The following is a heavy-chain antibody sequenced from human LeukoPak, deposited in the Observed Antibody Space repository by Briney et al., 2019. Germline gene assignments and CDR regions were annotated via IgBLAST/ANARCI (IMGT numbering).Heavy chain of an antibody. Sequence: PGRSLRLSCAASGFTFSSYAMHWVRQAPGKGLEWVAVISYDGSNKYYADSVKGRFTISRDNSKNTLYLQMNSLRLEDTAIYYCAKYYYEGTGASPLDYWGQGTLVTVSS. V-gene: IGHV3-30*04. J-gene: IGHJ4*02. D-gene: IGHD3-22*01. CDR1: GFTFSSYA. CDR2: ISYDGSNK. CDR3: AKYYYEGTGASPLDY.